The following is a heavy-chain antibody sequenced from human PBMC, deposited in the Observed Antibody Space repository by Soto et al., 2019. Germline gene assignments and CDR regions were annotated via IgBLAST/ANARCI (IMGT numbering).Heavy chain of an antibody. CDR2: IPNNGSP. J-gene: IGHJ5*01. CDR3: ARIGWGGDS. D-gene: IGHD7-27*01. V-gene: IGHV4-61*01. CDR1: GGSVRTGSYH. Sequence: SETLSLTCSVSGGSVRTGSYHWSWIRQPPGKGLEWIGFIPNNGSPDYNPSLKSRVVVSIDRSKNQFSLKVNSVTAADTAVYFCARIGWGGDSCGHVTLVTVSS.